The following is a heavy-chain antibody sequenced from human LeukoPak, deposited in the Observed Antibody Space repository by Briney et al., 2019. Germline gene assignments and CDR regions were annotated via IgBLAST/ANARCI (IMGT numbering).Heavy chain of an antibody. Sequence: ASVKVSCKASGYTFTSYVISWVRQAPGQGLEGMGWISAYNGNTNYAQKLQGRVTMTTDTSTSTAHMELRSLRSDATVVYYCASVGGYYLPFDYWGQGTLVTVSS. D-gene: IGHD2/OR15-2a*01. J-gene: IGHJ4*02. CDR1: GYTFTSYV. CDR3: ASVGGYYLPFDY. CDR2: ISAYNGNT. V-gene: IGHV1-18*01.